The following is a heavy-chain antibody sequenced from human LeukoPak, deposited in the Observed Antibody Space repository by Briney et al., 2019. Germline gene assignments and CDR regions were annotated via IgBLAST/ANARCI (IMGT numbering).Heavy chain of an antibody. J-gene: IGHJ4*02. CDR1: GFTFSSYS. D-gene: IGHD1-1*01. V-gene: IGHV3-23*01. CDR3: ARATSGRTYDY. Sequence: GGSLRLSCAASGFTFSSYSMTCVRQAPGKGLEWVSSITPSGDATYYADSVRGRFTISRDNSKNTLYVQMNSLRAEDTAVYYCARATSGRTYDYWGQGPLVTVTS. CDR2: ITPSGDAT.